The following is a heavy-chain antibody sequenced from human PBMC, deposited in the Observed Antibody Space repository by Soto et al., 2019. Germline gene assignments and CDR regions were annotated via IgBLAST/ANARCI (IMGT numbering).Heavy chain of an antibody. CDR2: IYPGDSDT. Sequence: PGESLKISCKASGYSFSNYWIGWVRQMPGKGLEWMGIIYPGDSDTRYSPSFQGQVTISVDKSISTAYLQRGSLKASDTAMYYCVRPDSTGYYSHWGQGTPVTVSS. V-gene: IGHV5-51*01. CDR1: GYSFSNYW. J-gene: IGHJ4*02. D-gene: IGHD3-9*01. CDR3: VRPDSTGYYSH.